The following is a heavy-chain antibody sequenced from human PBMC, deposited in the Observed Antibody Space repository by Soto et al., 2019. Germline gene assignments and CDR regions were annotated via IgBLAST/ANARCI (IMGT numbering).Heavy chain of an antibody. D-gene: IGHD6-6*01. J-gene: IGHJ4*02. CDR2: TSYTGNT. CDR1: GGSITSYH. Sequence: AETLSLTCVVSGGSITSYHWSWIRQFPGKGLEWIAYTSYTGNTNYNPSLQSRVTISIDTSKNQFSLKLTSVTAADAAVYYCVRGPKESWDCSSSFDYWGQGTLVTVSS. V-gene: IGHV4-59*01. CDR3: VRGPKESWDCSSSFDY.